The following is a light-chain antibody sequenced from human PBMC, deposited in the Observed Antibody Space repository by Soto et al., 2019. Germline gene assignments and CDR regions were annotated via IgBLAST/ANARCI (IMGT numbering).Light chain of an antibody. J-gene: IGKJ4*01. CDR1: QSVTNT. CDR2: GAS. CDR3: QHYNNWPLT. V-gene: IGKV3-15*01. Sequence: EIVMTQSPATLSVSPGERATLSCRASQSVTNTLAWYQQKPGQAPRLLIYGASTRATGVPARFSGSGSGTEFTLTISSLQSEDFAVYYCQHYNNWPLTFGGGTKVEIK.